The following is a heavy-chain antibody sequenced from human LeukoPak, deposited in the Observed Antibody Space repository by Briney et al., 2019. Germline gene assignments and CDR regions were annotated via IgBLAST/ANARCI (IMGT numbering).Heavy chain of an antibody. V-gene: IGHV4-4*09. CDR2: THTTGST. D-gene: IGHD2/OR15-2a*01. J-gene: IGHJ2*01. CDR3: ARHRATKYSGDWYFDL. Sequence: RSETLSLTCTVAGGSSSSYYWSWIRQPPGKRLEWIGYTHTTGSTNYNPSLKSRVSISVDTTKNQFSLKLTSVTAADTAVYYCARHRATKYSGDWYFDLWGRGTLVTVSS. CDR1: GGSSSSYY.